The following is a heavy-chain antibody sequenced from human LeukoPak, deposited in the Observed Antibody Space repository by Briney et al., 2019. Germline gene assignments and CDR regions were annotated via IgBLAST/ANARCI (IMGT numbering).Heavy chain of an antibody. CDR2: IRYDGSNK. D-gene: IGHD3-22*01. CDR1: GFTFSSYG. Sequence: GGSLRLSCAASGFTFSSYGMHWVRQAPGKGLEGVAFIRYDGSNKYYADSVKGRFTISRDNSKNPLYLQMNSLRAEDTAVYYCAKDMGYYDSSGYYYQDYWGQGTLVTVSS. V-gene: IGHV3-30*02. CDR3: AKDMGYYDSSGYYYQDY. J-gene: IGHJ4*02.